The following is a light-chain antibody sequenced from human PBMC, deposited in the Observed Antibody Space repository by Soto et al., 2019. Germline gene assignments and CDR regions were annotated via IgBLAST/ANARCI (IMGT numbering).Light chain of an antibody. J-gene: IGKJ2*01. CDR3: QQYKDWPYT. CDR1: QIVASN. V-gene: IGKV3-15*01. Sequence: EIVMTQSPANMSVSPGERATLSCRASQIVASNLAWYKQKPGQAPGLLLYGASTRATGIPARFSGSGAGTEFTLTISSLQSEDFAVYYCQQYKDWPYTFGQGTKLEIK. CDR2: GAS.